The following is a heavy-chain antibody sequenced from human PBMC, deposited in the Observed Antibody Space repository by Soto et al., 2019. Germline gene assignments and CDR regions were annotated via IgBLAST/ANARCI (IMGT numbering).Heavy chain of an antibody. CDR3: ARIPAAGPEYFKH. D-gene: IGHD6-13*01. J-gene: IGHJ1*01. Sequence: GESLKISCKGSGYSFTSYWISWVRQMPGKGLEWMGRIDPSDSYTNYSPSFQGHVTISADKSISTAYLQWSSLKASETAMYYCARIPAAGPEYFKHWGQGTLVTVSS. CDR1: GYSFTSYW. V-gene: IGHV5-10-1*01. CDR2: IDPSDSYT.